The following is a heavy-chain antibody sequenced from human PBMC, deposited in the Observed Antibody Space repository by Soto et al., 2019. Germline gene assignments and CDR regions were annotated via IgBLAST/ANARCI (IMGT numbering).Heavy chain of an antibody. D-gene: IGHD3-10*01. CDR2: FIPIFVSA. V-gene: IGHV1-69*01. J-gene: IGHJ4*02. Sequence: QLHLVQSGAEVKKAGSSVKVSCKASGGTVSSYAITWVRQAPGNGREGMGVFIPIFVSAHYAPKFQGRITITADESTSTAYMELSGLTSEDTAIYYCARDVSSDTTGFRGYDLWGQGTQVTVSS. CDR3: ARDVSSDTTGFRGYDL. CDR1: GGTVSSYA.